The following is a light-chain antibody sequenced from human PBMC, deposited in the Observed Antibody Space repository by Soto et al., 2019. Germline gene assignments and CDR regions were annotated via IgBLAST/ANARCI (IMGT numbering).Light chain of an antibody. V-gene: IGKV1-39*01. CDR1: QSISSY. CDR2: AAS. J-gene: IGKJ1*01. CDR3: QQSYSTPLA. Sequence: DIQMTQSPSSLSASVGDRVTITCRASQSISSYLNWYQQKPGKAPKLLIYAASSLQSGVPSRFSGSGSGTDFTLSISSLQPEDFANDYCQQSYSTPLALGQGTKVEIK.